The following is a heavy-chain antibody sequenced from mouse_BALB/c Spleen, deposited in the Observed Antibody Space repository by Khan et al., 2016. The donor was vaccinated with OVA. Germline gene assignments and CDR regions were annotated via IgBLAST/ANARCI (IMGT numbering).Heavy chain of an antibody. V-gene: IGHV2-6-5*01. CDR1: GFSLTDYG. CDR2: IWGGGST. D-gene: IGHD1-1*02. CDR3: AKRLWAPYYGMDY. Sequence: QMQLVESGPGLVAPSQSLSITCTVSGFSLTDYGVSWIRQPPGKGLEWLGVIWGGGSTHYNSGLKSRLSISKDNSKSQAFLKMNSLQTDDTAMYYCAKRLWAPYYGMDYWGQGTSVTVSS. J-gene: IGHJ4*01.